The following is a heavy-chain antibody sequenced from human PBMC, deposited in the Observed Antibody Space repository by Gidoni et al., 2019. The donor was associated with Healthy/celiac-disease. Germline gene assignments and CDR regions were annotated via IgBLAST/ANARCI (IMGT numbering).Heavy chain of an antibody. J-gene: IGHJ4*02. V-gene: IGHV3-30-3*01. Sequence: QVQLVESGGCVFQPGRSLRLSCAASGFTFSSDAMHWVRQAPGKGMEWVAVISYDGSNKYYADCVKGRFTIYRDNTKNTLYLQMNSLRAEDTAVYYCARGLRFLEWLPDDYWGQGTLVTVSS. CDR2: ISYDGSNK. CDR1: GFTFSSDA. CDR3: ARGLRFLEWLPDDY. D-gene: IGHD3-3*01.